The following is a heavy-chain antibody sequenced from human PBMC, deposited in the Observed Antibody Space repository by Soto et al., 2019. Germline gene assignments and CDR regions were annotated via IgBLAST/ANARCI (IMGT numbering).Heavy chain of an antibody. CDR3: ARDCSGGSCYPGMDV. CDR2: ISSSGYI. D-gene: IGHD2-15*01. Sequence: EVQLVESGGGLVKPGGSLRLSCAASGFNFNSYTINWVRQAPGKRLEWLSSISSSGYIFSTDSVRGRFTISRDNAKNSVYLQINTLRAEATAVYFCARDCSGGSCYPGMDVWGQGTTVTVS. J-gene: IGHJ6*02. V-gene: IGHV3-21*01. CDR1: GFNFNSYT.